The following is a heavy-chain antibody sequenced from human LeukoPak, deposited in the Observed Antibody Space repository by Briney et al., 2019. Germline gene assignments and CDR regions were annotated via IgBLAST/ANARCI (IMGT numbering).Heavy chain of an antibody. Sequence: SETLSLTCAVYGESFTGYYWSWIRQPPGKGLEWIGEIHHSGSTNYNPSLKSRVTISVDTSNNQFSLKLSSVTAADTAVYYCARPRDGFDFWGHGTMVTVSS. CDR1: GESFTGYY. J-gene: IGHJ3*01. V-gene: IGHV4-34*01. CDR2: IHHSGST. CDR3: ARPRDGFDF.